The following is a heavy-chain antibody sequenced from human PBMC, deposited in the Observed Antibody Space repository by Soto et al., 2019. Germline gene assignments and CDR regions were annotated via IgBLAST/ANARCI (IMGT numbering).Heavy chain of an antibody. CDR1: GFTFSSYA. CDR3: AKLLHKLDWDYGLNDAFDI. CDR2: ISGSGSST. V-gene: IGHV3-23*01. J-gene: IGHJ3*02. D-gene: IGHD4-17*01. Sequence: GGSLRLSCAASGFTFSSYAMSWVRQAPGKGLEWVSPISGSGSSTYYADSVKGRFTISRDNSKNTLYLRMNSLRAEDTAIYYCAKLLHKLDWDYGLNDAFDIWGQGTMVTVSS.